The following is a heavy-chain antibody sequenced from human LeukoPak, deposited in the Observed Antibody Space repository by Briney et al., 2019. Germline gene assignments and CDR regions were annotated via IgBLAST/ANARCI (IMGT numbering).Heavy chain of an antibody. D-gene: IGHD3-10*01. J-gene: IGHJ5*02. V-gene: IGHV4-61*02. CDR1: GGCISSGSYY. CDR3: AVGDWLHD. Sequence: SETLSLTCTVSGGCISSGSYYWSWIRQPAGKGLEWIGRIYTSGSTNYNPSLKSRVTISVDTSKNQFSLKLSSVTAADTAVYYCAVGDWLHDWGQGTLVTVSS. CDR2: IYTSGST.